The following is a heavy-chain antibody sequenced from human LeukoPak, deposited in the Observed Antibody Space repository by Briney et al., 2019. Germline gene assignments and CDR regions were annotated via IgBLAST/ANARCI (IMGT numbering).Heavy chain of an antibody. Sequence: SETLSLTCAVSGYSISNGYYWSWIRQPPGKGLEWIGSIYHSGSTYYNPSLKSRVTISVDTSKNQFSLKPSSVTAADTAVYYCASHYYGSGTAVFDYWGQGTLITVSS. CDR2: IYHSGST. CDR3: ASHYYGSGTAVFDY. D-gene: IGHD3-10*01. CDR1: GYSISNGYY. J-gene: IGHJ4*02. V-gene: IGHV4-38-2*01.